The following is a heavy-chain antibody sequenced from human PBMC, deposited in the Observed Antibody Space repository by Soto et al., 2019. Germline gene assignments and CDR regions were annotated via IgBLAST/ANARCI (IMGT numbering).Heavy chain of an antibody. CDR3: ARQMRGPIPYFGWLSPVTS. D-gene: IGHD3-9*01. Sequence: QLRLQESGPGLVKPSGTLTLTCTVSGDSITSHDFYWGWIRRPPGQGLEWVGTISHSGDTFYNPPPKSRLTMSLDASKNKFSMRLTSVTAADAAVYFGARQMRGPIPYFGWLSPVTSWGQGTQVTVSS. CDR2: ISHSGDT. CDR1: GDSITSHDFY. V-gene: IGHV4-39*01. J-gene: IGHJ5*02.